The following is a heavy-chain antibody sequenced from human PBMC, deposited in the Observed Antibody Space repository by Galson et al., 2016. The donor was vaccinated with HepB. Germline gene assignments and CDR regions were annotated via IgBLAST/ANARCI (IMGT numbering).Heavy chain of an antibody. J-gene: IGHJ4*02. D-gene: IGHD1-26*01. Sequence: SETLSLTCSVSGGSISRSNWWSWVRQPPGKGLEWIGEIYQSGSTNYNPSLNSRVTISVDKSKSQVSLKLTSVTAADTAVYYCARGSIVVAGTLAPFGYWGQGTLVTVSS. V-gene: IGHV4-4*02. CDR2: IYQSGST. CDR1: GGSISRSNW. CDR3: ARGSIVVAGTLAPFGY.